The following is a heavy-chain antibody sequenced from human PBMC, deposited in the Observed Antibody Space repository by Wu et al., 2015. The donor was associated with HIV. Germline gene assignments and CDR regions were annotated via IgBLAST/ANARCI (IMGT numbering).Heavy chain of an antibody. CDR3: ARVEKASGYLRNDAFDI. CDR2: ISYSGST. V-gene: IGHV4-59*11. D-gene: IGHD3-22*01. Sequence: QVQLRESGPGLVKPSETLSLTCSVSGGSMNSHYWTWIRQPPGKGLEWIGCISYSGSTNYNPSLKSRVTISVDTSKNQFSLKLNSATAADTAVYYCARVEKASGYLRNDAFDIWGQGTLVTVSS. CDR1: GGSMNSHY. J-gene: IGHJ3*02.